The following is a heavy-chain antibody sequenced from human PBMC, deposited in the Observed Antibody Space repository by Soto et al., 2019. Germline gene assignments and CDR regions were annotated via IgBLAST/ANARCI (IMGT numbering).Heavy chain of an antibody. CDR2: ISGSGGST. V-gene: IGHV3-23*01. Sequence: GGSLRLSCAASGFTFSSYAMSWVRQAPGKGLEWVSAISGSGGSTYYADSVKGRFTISRDNSKNTLYLQMNSLRAEDTAVYYCAKSKEVRKYQLLLDYRGQGTLVTVSS. D-gene: IGHD2-2*01. CDR1: GFTFSSYA. J-gene: IGHJ4*02. CDR3: AKSKEVRKYQLLLDY.